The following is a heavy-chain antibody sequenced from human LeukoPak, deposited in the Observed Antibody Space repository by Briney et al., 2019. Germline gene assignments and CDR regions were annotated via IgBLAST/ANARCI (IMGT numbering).Heavy chain of an antibody. D-gene: IGHD1-1*01. J-gene: IGHJ6*02. Sequence: SVKVSCKASGGTFSTYAINWVRQAPGQGLEWMGRIIPILDIANYAQKFQGRVTMTADKSTSTGYMELRSLRSEDTAVYFCARDTSLSYSYYGMDVWGQGTTVTVSS. CDR1: GGTFSTYA. CDR3: ARDTSLSYSYYGMDV. V-gene: IGHV1-69*04. CDR2: IIPILDIA.